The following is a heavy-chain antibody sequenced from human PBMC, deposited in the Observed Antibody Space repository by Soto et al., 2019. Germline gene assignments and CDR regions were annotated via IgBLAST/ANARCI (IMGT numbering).Heavy chain of an antibody. D-gene: IGHD1-1*01. J-gene: IGHJ5*02. V-gene: IGHV4-39*07. CDR1: GGSISSNSYY. CDR2: IFYSGST. Sequence: PSETLSLTCTVSGGSISSNSYYWCWIRQPPGKVLEWIGNIFYSGSTFYNPSLKSRVTISVDRSKNQFSLKLSSVTAADTAVYYCARTEEGELDPWGQGTLVTVSS. CDR3: ARTEEGELDP.